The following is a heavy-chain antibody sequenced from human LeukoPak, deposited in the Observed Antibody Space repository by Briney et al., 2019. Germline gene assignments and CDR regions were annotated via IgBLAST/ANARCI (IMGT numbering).Heavy chain of an antibody. J-gene: IGHJ6*02. V-gene: IGHV4-34*01. D-gene: IGHD1-26*01. CDR3: ASRYSGSQRPYYYYGMDV. CDR2: INHSGST. CDR1: GGSFSGYY. Sequence: KSSETLSLTCAVYGGSFSGYYWSWIRQPPGKGLEWVGEINHSGSTNYNPSLKSRVTISVDTSKNQFSLKLSSVTAADTAVYYCASRYSGSQRPYYYYGMDVWGQGTTVTVSS.